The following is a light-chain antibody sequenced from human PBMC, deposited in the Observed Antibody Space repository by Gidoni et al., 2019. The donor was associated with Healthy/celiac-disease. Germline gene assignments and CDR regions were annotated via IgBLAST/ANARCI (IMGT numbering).Light chain of an antibody. J-gene: IGLJ2*01. CDR1: SSNSGAGYD. Sequence: QSVLTQPPSVSGAPGQRVTISCTGSSSNSGAGYDVPWYQQLPATAPKLLIYGNSNRPSGVPDRFSGSKSGTSASLAITGLQAEDEADYYCQSYDSSLSAVVFGGGTKLTVL. V-gene: IGLV1-40*01. CDR3: QSYDSSLSAVV. CDR2: GNS.